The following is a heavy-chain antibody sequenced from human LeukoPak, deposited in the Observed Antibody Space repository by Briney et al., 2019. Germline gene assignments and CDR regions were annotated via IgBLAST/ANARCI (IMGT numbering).Heavy chain of an antibody. CDR2: IYYSGST. D-gene: IGHD1-26*01. V-gene: IGHV4-59*01. CDR1: GGSISSYY. CDR3: ARGMEDSGSLFDY. Sequence: SETLSLTCTVSGGSISSYYWSWIRQPPGKGLEWIGYIYYSGSTNYNPSLKSRVTISVDTSKNQFSLKLSSVTAADTAVYYCARGMEDSGSLFDYWGQGTLVTVSS. J-gene: IGHJ4*02.